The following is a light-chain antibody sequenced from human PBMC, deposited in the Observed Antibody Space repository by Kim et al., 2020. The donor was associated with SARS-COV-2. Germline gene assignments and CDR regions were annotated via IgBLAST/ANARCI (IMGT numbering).Light chain of an antibody. CDR3: TSYTSTSTLV. J-gene: IGLJ2*01. CDR2: DVS. CDR1: SSDVGGYIF. Sequence: GQSITISCTGTSSDVGGYIFVSWYQQQPGKAPKLILYDVSHRPSGVSNRFSGSKSGNRASLTIFGLQAEDEADYYCTSYTSTSTLVFGGGTKVTVL. V-gene: IGLV2-14*03.